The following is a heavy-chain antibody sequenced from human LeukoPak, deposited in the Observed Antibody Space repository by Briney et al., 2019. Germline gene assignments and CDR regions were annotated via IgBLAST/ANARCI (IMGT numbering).Heavy chain of an antibody. J-gene: IGHJ5*02. Sequence: GGSLRLSCAASGFTFSSYAMHWVRQAPGKGLEWVAVISYDGSNKYYADSVKGRFTISRDNSKNTPYLQMNSLRAEDTAVYYCARDRVLGGGFDPWGQGTLVTVSS. CDR1: GFTFSSYA. CDR3: ARDRVLGGGFDP. V-gene: IGHV3-30*04. CDR2: ISYDGSNK. D-gene: IGHD3-3*02.